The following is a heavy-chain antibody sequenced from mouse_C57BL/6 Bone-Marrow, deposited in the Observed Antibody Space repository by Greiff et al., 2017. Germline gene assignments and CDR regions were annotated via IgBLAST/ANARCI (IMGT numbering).Heavy chain of an antibody. CDR1: GFTFSSYT. D-gene: IGHD2-1*01. J-gene: IGHJ2*01. V-gene: IGHV5-9*01. CDR2: ISGGGGNT. Sequence: EVQVVESGGGLVKPGGSLKLSCAASGFTFSSYTMSWVRQTPGKRLEWVATISGGGGNTYYPDSVKGRFTISRDNAKNTLYLQMSSLRSEDTALYYCARRVTGYYFDYWGQGTTLTVSS. CDR3: ARRVTGYYFDY.